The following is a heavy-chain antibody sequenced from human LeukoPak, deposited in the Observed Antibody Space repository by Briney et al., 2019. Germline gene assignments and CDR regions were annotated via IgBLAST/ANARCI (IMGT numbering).Heavy chain of an antibody. V-gene: IGHV3-23*01. CDR1: GFTFSNYA. CDR2: ISGSGSST. Sequence: GGSLRLSCAASGFTFSNYAMSWVRQAPGKGLEWVSGISGSGSSTYYADSVKGRFSISRDNSKNTLYLQMNSLRAEDTAVYYCAKRGLFYDSSFDSWGQGTLVTVSS. CDR3: AKRGLFYDSSFDS. D-gene: IGHD3-22*01. J-gene: IGHJ4*02.